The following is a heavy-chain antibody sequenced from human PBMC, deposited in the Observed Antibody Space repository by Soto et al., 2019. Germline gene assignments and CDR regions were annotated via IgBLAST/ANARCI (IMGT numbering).Heavy chain of an antibody. J-gene: IGHJ3*02. CDR3: ARDPGKNFI. Sequence: EVQLVESGGGLVQPGGSLRLSCAVSGFSVSNNFLSWVRQAPGKGLEWVSLIYSGGNTYYAGSVKGRFTISRDNSKNTVYLQMNSLRAEDTAVYYCARDPGKNFIWGQGTMVTVSS. CDR2: IYSGGNT. CDR1: GFSVSNNF. V-gene: IGHV3-66*01.